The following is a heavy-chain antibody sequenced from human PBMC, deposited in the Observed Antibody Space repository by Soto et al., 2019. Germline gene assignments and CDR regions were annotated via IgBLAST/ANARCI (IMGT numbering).Heavy chain of an antibody. CDR1: GGSISSSSYY. CDR2: FYYSGST. D-gene: IGHD3-16*01. V-gene: IGHV4-39*01. Sequence: QPQLQESGPGLVKPSETLSLTCTVSGGSISSSSYYWGWIRQPPGKGLEWIGTFYYSGSTYYNPSRWRLXPXPXXTSKTQFSVTLSSVPAPDTAVCYCGRHWGRQVFDYWGRGTLVTVSS. CDR3: GRHWGRQVFDY. J-gene: IGHJ4*02.